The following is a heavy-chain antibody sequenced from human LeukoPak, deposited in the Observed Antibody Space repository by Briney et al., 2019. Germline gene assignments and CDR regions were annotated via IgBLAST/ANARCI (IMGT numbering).Heavy chain of an antibody. CDR2: IHGSGIK. D-gene: IGHD2-8*01. J-gene: IGHJ3*02. CDR3: AREDTGVAFDI. V-gene: IGHV3-48*03. CDR1: RFTFSSYE. Sequence: AGSLRLSCAASRFTFSSYEMNWVRQAPGKGLEWVSYIHGSGIKHYADSVKGRFTISRDNAKNSLYLQMNSLRVEDTAVYYCAREDTGVAFDIWGQGTTVTV.